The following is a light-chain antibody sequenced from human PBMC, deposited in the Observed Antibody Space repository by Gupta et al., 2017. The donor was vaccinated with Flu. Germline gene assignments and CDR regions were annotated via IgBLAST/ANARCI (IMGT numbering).Light chain of an antibody. V-gene: IGKV4-1*01. Sequence: VSLGERATINCKSSRSVLYSSNNKNSLAWYQQKPGQPPKLLIYWASTRESGVPDRFSGSVSGTDFTLTSSSLQAEDVAVYYWQQDYDTWTFGQGTKVEI. CDR1: RSVLYSSNNKNS. CDR3: QQDYDTWT. J-gene: IGKJ1*01. CDR2: WAS.